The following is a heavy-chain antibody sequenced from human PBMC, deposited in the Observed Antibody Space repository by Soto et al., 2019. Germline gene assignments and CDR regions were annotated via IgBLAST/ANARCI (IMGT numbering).Heavy chain of an antibody. CDR2: IYYSGST. Sequence: QVQLQESGPGLVKPSETLSLTCTVSGGSISSYYWSWIRQPPGKGLEWIGYIYYSGSTNYNPSLKSRVPTAVDTSKNQFSLKLSSVTAADTAVYYCARSRGGYFGYWGQGTLVTVSS. V-gene: IGHV4-59*01. CDR3: ARSRGGYFGY. J-gene: IGHJ4*02. CDR1: GGSISSYY. D-gene: IGHD3-22*01.